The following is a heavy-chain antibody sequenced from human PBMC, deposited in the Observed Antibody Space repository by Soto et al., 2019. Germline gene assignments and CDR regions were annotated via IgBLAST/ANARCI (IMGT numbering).Heavy chain of an antibody. V-gene: IGHV4-39*01. CDR3: TSRKLGMSIDY. D-gene: IGHD3-10*01. CDR2: IYDSGST. CDR1: GGSISSSGYS. J-gene: IGHJ4*02. Sequence: SETLSLTCTVSGGSISSSGYSWGWIRQPPGKGLEWIGNIYDSGSTHYNPSLKSRVTISVDMSKNQFSLKLSSVTAADTAVYYCTSRKLGMSIDYWGQGTLVTVSS.